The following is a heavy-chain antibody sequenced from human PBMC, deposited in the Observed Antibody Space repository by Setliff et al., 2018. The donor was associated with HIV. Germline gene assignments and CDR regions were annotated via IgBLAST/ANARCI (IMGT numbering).Heavy chain of an antibody. V-gene: IGHV3-23*01. CDR3: AKHECSGGCYYYMDV. J-gene: IGHJ6*03. Sequence: GESLKISCTAPGFNFMFFAMSWVRQAPGKGLEWVSGISGSNSRTDYVDSVKGRFTIPRDKSKNTLYLQLNSLRAEDTAVYYCAKHECSGGCYYYMDVWGKGIMVTV. CDR1: GFNFMFFA. D-gene: IGHD2-15*01. CDR2: ISGSNSRT.